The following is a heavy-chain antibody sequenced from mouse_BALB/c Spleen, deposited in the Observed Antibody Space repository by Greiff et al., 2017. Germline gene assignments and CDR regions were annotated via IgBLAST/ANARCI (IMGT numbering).Heavy chain of an antibody. CDR2: IWAGGST. V-gene: IGHV2-9*02. CDR3: ARDSGRTRAMDY. Sequence: VHLVESGPGLVAPSQSLSITCTVSGFSLTSYGVHWVRQPPGKGLEWLGVIWAGGSTNYNSALMSRLSISTDNSKSQVFLKMNSLQTDDTAMYYCARDSGRTRAMDYWGQGTSVTVSS. CDR1: GFSLTSYG. D-gene: IGHD3-1*01. J-gene: IGHJ4*01.